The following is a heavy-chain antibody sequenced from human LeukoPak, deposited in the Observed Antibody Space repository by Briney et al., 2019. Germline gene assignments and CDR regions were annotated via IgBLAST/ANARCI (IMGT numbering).Heavy chain of an antibody. CDR3: AKAGDCSSTSRYSALDYYYYYGMDV. V-gene: IGHV3-23*01. CDR1: GFTFSSYA. Sequence: GGSLRLSCAASGFTFSSYAMSWVRQAPGKGLEWVSAISGSGGSTYYADSVKGRFTISRDNSKNTLYLQMNSLRAEDTAVYYCAKAGDCSSTSRYSALDYYYYYGMDVWGQGTTVTVSS. CDR2: ISGSGGST. J-gene: IGHJ6*02. D-gene: IGHD2-2*01.